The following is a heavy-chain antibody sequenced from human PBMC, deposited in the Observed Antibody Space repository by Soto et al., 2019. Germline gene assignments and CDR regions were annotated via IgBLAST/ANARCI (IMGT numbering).Heavy chain of an antibody. CDR3: ARGPGGPDGPGDY. CDR2: ISAYNGNT. Sequence: RHSPGQGLEWMGWISAYNGNTNYAQKLQGRVTMTTDTSASTAYMELSSLRSEDTAVYYCARGPGGPDGPGDYWGQGTLVTVSS. D-gene: IGHD2-15*01. J-gene: IGHJ4*02. V-gene: IGHV1-18*01.